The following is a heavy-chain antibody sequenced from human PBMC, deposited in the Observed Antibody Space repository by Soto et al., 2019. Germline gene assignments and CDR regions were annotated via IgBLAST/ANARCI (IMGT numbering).Heavy chain of an antibody. CDR3: AKDRVWFGELNLGYYGMDV. CDR1: GCTFSSDG. D-gene: IGHD3-10*01. Sequence: PGGSVRLSCAACGCTFSSDGMLWVRQAPGKGLEWVAVISYDGSNKYYADSVKGRFTISRDNSKNTLYLQMNSLRAEDTAVYYCAKDRVWFGELNLGYYGMDVWGQGTTVTVSS. CDR2: ISYDGSNK. V-gene: IGHV3-30*18. J-gene: IGHJ6*02.